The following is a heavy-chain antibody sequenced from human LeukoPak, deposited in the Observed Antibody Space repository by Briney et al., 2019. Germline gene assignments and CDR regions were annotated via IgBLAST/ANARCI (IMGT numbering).Heavy chain of an antibody. CDR3: ARDLSYSRSSKVDI. Sequence: GGSLRLSCAASGFTFSSYSMNWVRQAPGKGLEWVSSISSSSSYIYYADSVKGRFTISRDNAKNSLYLQMNSLRAEDTAVYYCARDLSYSRSSKVDIWGQGTMVTVSS. V-gene: IGHV3-21*01. CDR2: ISSSSSYI. D-gene: IGHD6-6*01. J-gene: IGHJ3*02. CDR1: GFTFSSYS.